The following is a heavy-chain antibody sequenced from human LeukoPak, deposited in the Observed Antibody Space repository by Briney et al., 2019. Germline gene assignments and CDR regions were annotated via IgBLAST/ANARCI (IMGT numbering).Heavy chain of an antibody. D-gene: IGHD2-2*01. J-gene: IGHJ4*02. CDR2: IDPSDSYT. V-gene: IGHV5-10-1*01. CDR3: ASGTRYCTSTSCQGGYYFDN. CDR1: GYIFSNYW. Sequence: GESLRISCKGSGYIFSNYWISWVRQVPGQGLEWMGRIDPSDSYTNYSPSFQGHVTISADKSISTAYLQWSSLKASDTAMYYCASGTRYCTSTSCQGGYYFDNWGQGTLVTVSS.